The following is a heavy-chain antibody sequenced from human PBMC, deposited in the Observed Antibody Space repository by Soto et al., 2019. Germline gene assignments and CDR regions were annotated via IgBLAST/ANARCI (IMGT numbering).Heavy chain of an antibody. CDR1: GFTFSDAW. CDR2: IGGSGSTT. Sequence: PGGSLRLSCAASGFTFSDAWMSWVRQAPGKGLEWVSAIGGSGSTTYYAGSVKGRFTISRDNSKTTLYLQMNSLRVEDTATYYYAIDRPYNYDSSCYSAEYFDLWGRGTLVTVS. CDR3: AIDRPYNYDSSCYSAEYFDL. D-gene: IGHD3-22*01. J-gene: IGHJ2*01. V-gene: IGHV3-23*01.